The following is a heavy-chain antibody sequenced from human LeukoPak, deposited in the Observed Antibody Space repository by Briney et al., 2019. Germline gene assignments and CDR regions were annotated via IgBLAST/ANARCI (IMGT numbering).Heavy chain of an antibody. CDR3: ARDSNYGTAIDY. CDR2: INYSGST. Sequence: SETLSLTCAVYGGSFSGYYWSWIRQPPGKGLEWIGEINYSGSTNYNPSLKSRVTISVDTSKNQFSLKLSSVTAADTAVYYCARDSNYGTAIDYWGQGTLVTVSS. CDR1: GGSFSGYY. V-gene: IGHV4-34*01. D-gene: IGHD4-11*01. J-gene: IGHJ4*02.